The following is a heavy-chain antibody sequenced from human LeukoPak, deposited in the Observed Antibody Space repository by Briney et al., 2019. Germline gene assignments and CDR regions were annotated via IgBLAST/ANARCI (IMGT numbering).Heavy chain of an antibody. J-gene: IGHJ3*02. Sequence: SHYWXWIRQPPGKGLEWIGYISYIGSTNYNPSLKSRVTISIDTSKNQFSLKLSSVTAADTAVYYCARDLVTVTKGFDIWGQGTMVSVSS. V-gene: IGHV4-59*11. CDR3: ARDLVTVTKGFDI. CDR1: SHY. CDR2: ISYIGST. D-gene: IGHD4-17*01.